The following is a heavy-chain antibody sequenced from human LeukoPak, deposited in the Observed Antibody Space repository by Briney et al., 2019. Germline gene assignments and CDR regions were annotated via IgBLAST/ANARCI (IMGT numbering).Heavy chain of an antibody. J-gene: IGHJ6*03. Sequence: GESLEISCKGSGYSFTSYWIGWVRQMPGKGLEWMGIIYPGDSVTRYSPSFQGQVTISADKSISTAYLQWSSLKASDTTMYYCARHATLFGVVILDYYYMDVCGKGTPVTVSS. CDR3: ARHATLFGVVILDYYYMDV. CDR1: GYSFTSYW. CDR2: IYPGDSVT. V-gene: IGHV5-51*01. D-gene: IGHD3-3*01.